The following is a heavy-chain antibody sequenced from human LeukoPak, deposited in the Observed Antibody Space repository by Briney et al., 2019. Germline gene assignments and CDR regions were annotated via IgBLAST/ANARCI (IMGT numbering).Heavy chain of an antibody. J-gene: IGHJ4*02. V-gene: IGHV4-34*01. D-gene: IGHD4-17*01. CDR3: ASVVTSHKTVTDPP. Sequence: PSETLSLTCAVYGGSFSGYYWSWIRQPSGKGLEWIGEIGHSGSTNYNPSLKSRVTISVDTSKNQFSLKLSSVTAADTAVYYCASVVTSHKTVTDPPWGQGTLVTVSS. CDR2: IGHSGST. CDR1: GGSFSGYY.